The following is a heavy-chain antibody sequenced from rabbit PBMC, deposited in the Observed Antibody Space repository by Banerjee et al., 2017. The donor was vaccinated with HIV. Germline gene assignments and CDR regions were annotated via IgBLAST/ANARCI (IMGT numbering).Heavy chain of an antibody. CDR2: SDTGSGGST. V-gene: IGHV1S45*01. D-gene: IGHD4-1*01. J-gene: IGHJ4*01. CDR3: ARDLAGVTGWNFGL. Sequence: QEQLEESGGGLVKPGGTLTLTCRASGFDFSSNAMCWVRQAPGEGLVWIGCSDTGSGGSTGYANWAKGRFTISKTSSTTVTLQMTSLTAADTATYFCARDLAGVTGWNFGLWGPGTLVTVS. CDR1: GFDFSSNA.